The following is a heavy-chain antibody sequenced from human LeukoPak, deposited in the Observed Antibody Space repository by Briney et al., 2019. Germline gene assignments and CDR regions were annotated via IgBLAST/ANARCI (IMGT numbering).Heavy chain of an antibody. CDR1: GGSFSGYY. V-gene: IGHV4-34*01. J-gene: IGHJ1*01. Sequence: SETLSLTCAVYGGSFSGYYWTWIRQPPGKGLEWIGEVNQRGGISYNPSLKSRVSISVDTSKNQFSLKLTSVTAADTAVYFCASGGVGPRLQKWGQGSLVTVSS. D-gene: IGHD2-8*01. CDR3: ASGGVGPRLQK. CDR2: VNQRGGI.